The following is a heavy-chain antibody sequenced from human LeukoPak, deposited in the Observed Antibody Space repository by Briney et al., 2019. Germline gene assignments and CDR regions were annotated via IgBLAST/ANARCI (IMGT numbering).Heavy chain of an antibody. CDR2: IYSDGST. Sequence: SGGSLRLSWAASGFTVSSNYMSWVRQAPGKGLEWVSVIYSDGSTYYADSVKGRFTISRDNSKNTLYLQMNSLRAEDTAVYYCARARTVVNAFDIWGQGTMVTVSS. CDR3: ARARTVVNAFDI. J-gene: IGHJ3*02. CDR1: GFTVSSNY. V-gene: IGHV3-53*01. D-gene: IGHD2-15*01.